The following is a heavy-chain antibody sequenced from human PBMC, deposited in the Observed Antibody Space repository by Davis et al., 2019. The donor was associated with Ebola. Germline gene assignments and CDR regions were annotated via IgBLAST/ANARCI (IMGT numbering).Heavy chain of an antibody. CDR2: ISSSSSYI. CDR3: TDYYYYGMDV. V-gene: IGHV3-21*01. CDR1: GFTFSSYS. Sequence: GESLKISCAASGFTFSSYSMNWVRQAPGKGLEWASSISSSSSYIYYADSVKGRFTISRDNAKNSLYLQMNSLRAEDTAVYYCTDYYYYGMDVWGQGTTVTVSS. J-gene: IGHJ6*02.